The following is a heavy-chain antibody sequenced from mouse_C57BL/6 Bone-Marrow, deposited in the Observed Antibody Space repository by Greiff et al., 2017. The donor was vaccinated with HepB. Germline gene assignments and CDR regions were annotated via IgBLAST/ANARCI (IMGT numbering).Heavy chain of an antibody. J-gene: IGHJ1*03. Sequence: QVQLQQPGAELVKPGASVKMSCKASGYTFTSYWITWVKQRPGQGLEWIGDIYHGSGSTNYNEKFKSKATLTVDTSSSTAYMQLSSLTSEDSAVYYCAREGFSLWYFDVWGTGTTVTVSS. CDR2: IYHGSGST. CDR1: GYTFTSYW. V-gene: IGHV1-55*01. CDR3: AREGFSLWYFDV.